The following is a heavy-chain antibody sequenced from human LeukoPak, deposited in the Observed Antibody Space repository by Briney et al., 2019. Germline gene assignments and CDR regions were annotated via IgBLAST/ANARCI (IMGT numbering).Heavy chain of an antibody. D-gene: IGHD3-22*01. J-gene: IGHJ4*02. CDR1: GGSFSGYY. CDR2: INYSGST. CDR3: ARGPSERYYESSGYYYFDY. V-gene: IGHV4-34*01. Sequence: SETLSLTCAVYGGSFSGYYWTWIRQPPGKGLEWIGEINYSGSTNYNPSLKSRVTISVDTSKNQSSLKLSSVTAADTAVYYCARGPSERYYESSGYYYFDYWGQGTLVTVSS.